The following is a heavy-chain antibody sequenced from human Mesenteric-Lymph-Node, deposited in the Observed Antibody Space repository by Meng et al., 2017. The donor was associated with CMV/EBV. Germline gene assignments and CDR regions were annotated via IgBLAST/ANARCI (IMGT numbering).Heavy chain of an antibody. CDR3: AYFGDLPSLW. D-gene: IGHD3-16*01. CDR1: GDIISRDTAA. J-gene: IGHJ4*02. CDR2: TYYRSESYN. Sequence: QLERLGPGLVECSQTRSVTCSIAGDIISRDTAAWNWFRQSPSRGLEWLGRTYYRSESYNDYAVSVKSRISVNLDTSKNQHSLHLNFVTPEDTAVYYCAYFGDLPSLWWGQGTLVTVSS. V-gene: IGHV6-1*01.